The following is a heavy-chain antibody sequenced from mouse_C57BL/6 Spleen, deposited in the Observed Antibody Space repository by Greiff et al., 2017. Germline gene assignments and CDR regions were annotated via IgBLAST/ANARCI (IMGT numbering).Heavy chain of an antibody. D-gene: IGHD2-5*01. Sequence: EVKLVESGGGLVKPGGSLKLSCAASGFTFSSYAMSWVRQTPEKRLEWVATISDGGSYTYYPDNVKGRFTISRDNAKNNLYLQMSHLKSEDTAMYYCARDHPHSNSFDYWGQGTTLTVSS. CDR3: ARDHPHSNSFDY. V-gene: IGHV5-4*01. J-gene: IGHJ2*01. CDR2: ISDGGSYT. CDR1: GFTFSSYA.